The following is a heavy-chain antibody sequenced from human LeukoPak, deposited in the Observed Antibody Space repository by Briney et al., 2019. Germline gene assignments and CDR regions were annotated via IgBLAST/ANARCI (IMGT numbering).Heavy chain of an antibody. D-gene: IGHD5-18*01. Sequence: ASVKVSCKASGYTFTGYYMYWVRQAPGQGLEWMGWINPNSGGTNYAQKFQGRVTMTRDTSISTSYMELSRLTSDDTAVYYCARGRTVKTAMFDDDHWGQGTLVTVSS. V-gene: IGHV1-2*02. CDR3: ARGRTVKTAMFDDDH. J-gene: IGHJ4*02. CDR2: INPNSGGT. CDR1: GYTFTGYY.